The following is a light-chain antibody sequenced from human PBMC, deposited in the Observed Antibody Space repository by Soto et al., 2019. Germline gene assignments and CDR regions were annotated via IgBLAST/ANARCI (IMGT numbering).Light chain of an antibody. CDR2: GAS. V-gene: IGKV3-20*01. CDR3: QQYGSSPYT. CDR1: QRVSSNY. Sequence: ETVLTQSPGTLYLSPGERATLSCRASQRVSSNYLAWYQQKPGQAPRLLIYGASSRATGIPDRFSGSGSGTDFTLTISRLEPEDFAVYYCQQYGSSPYTFGQGTKVEIK. J-gene: IGKJ1*01.